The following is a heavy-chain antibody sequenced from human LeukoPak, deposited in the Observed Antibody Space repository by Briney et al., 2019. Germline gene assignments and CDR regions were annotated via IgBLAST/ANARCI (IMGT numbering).Heavy chain of an antibody. CDR3: AKERPPRGRYFDY. CDR2: ISGSGGST. V-gene: IGHV3-23*01. Sequence: GRSLRLSCAASGFTFSSYGMHWVRQAPGKGLEWVSAISGSGGSTYYADSVKGRFTISRDNSKNTLYLQMNSLRAEDTAVYYCAKERPPRGRYFDYWGQGTLVIVPS. J-gene: IGHJ4*02. CDR1: GFTFSSYG.